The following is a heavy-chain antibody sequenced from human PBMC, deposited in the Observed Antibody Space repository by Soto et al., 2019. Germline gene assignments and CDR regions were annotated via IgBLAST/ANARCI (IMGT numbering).Heavy chain of an antibody. CDR1: GGTFSSYA. Sequence: QVQLVQSGAEVKKPGASVKVSCKASGGTFSSYAISWVRQAPGQGLEWMGGIIPIFGTANYAQKFQGRVTITADESTSTAYMELSSLRSEDTAVYYCARGEGERYCSSTSCYIYYYGMDVWGQGTTVTVSS. D-gene: IGHD2-2*02. CDR2: IIPIFGTA. J-gene: IGHJ6*02. CDR3: ARGEGERYCSSTSCYIYYYGMDV. V-gene: IGHV1-69*01.